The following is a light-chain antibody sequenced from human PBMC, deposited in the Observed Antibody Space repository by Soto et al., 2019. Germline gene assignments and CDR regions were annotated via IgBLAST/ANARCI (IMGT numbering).Light chain of an antibody. V-gene: IGKV3-20*01. CDR3: QHYGSPPPT. CDR2: GAS. CDR1: PSVVSTY. Sequence: EVVLTQSPGTLSLSPGERATLSCRASPSVVSTYLGWYQQRPGQAPRLLISGASSTAPGIPDRFSGSGSGTDFTLTISRLEPEDFAVYYCQHYGSPPPTFGQGTKVEI. J-gene: IGKJ1*01.